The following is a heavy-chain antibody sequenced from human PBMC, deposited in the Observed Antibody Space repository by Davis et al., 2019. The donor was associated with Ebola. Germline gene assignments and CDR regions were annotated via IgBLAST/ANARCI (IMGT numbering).Heavy chain of an antibody. Sequence: GGSLRLSCAASKFTLSSYWMSWVRQAPGKGLEWVAVIWYDGSNKYYADSVKGRFTISRDNSKNTLYLQMNSLRAEDTAVYYCARSSIAARPGYYYGMDVWGQGTTVTVSS. J-gene: IGHJ6*02. CDR2: IWYDGSNK. D-gene: IGHD6-6*01. CDR1: KFTLSSYW. V-gene: IGHV3-33*08. CDR3: ARSSIAARPGYYYGMDV.